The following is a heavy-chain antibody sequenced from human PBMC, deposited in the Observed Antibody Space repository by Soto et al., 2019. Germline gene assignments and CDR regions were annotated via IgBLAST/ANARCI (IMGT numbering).Heavy chain of an antibody. CDR2: IYPGDSDT. D-gene: IGHD4-17*01. CDR3: ARMSAYGDSPGY. J-gene: IGHJ4*02. V-gene: IGHV5-51*01. CDR1: GYSVTSYW. Sequence: GDSLKSSCKGSGYSVTSYWMGWVRQMPGKGLEWMGIIYPGDSDTRYSPSFQGHVTISADKSISTAYLQWSSLKASDTAMYYCARMSAYGDSPGYWGQGTLVTVSS.